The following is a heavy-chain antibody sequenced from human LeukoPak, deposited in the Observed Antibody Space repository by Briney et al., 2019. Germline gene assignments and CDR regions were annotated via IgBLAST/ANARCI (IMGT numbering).Heavy chain of an antibody. CDR2: IYTSGRT. CDR1: GGSISSGRYS. CDR3: ARDGTYYYDSSGPPTNFDI. Sequence: SETLSLTFTVSGGSISSGRYSSSSIRQPAGKGLEWLGRIYTSGRTNHNPSLKTRVTISVDTSKNQFSLKLSSVTAADTAVYYCARDGTYYYDSSGPPTNFDIWGQGTMVTVSS. V-gene: IGHV4-61*02. J-gene: IGHJ3*02. D-gene: IGHD3-22*01.